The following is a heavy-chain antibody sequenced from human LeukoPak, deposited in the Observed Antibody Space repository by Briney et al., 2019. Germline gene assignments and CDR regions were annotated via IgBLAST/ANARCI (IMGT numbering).Heavy chain of an antibody. Sequence: SQTLSLTCAISRDSVSSNSAAWNWIRQSPSRGLEWLGRTYYRSKWYNNYAISVKSRITINPDTSKNQFSLQLNSATPEDTAVYYCARDFCSSSNCPNNWIDPWGQGTLVTVSS. CDR2: TYYRSKWYN. V-gene: IGHV6-1*01. J-gene: IGHJ5*02. CDR3: ARDFCSSSNCPNNWIDP. D-gene: IGHD2-2*01. CDR1: RDSVSSNSAA.